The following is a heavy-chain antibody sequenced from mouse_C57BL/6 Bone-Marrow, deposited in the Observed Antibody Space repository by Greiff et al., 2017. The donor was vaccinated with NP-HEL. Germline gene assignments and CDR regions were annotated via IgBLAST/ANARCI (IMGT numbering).Heavy chain of an antibody. Sequence: QVQLQQPGAELVKPGASVKLSCKASGYTFTSYWMHWVKQRPGQGLEWIGMIHPNSGSTKYNEKFKSKATLTVDKSSSTAYMQLSSLTSEDSAVYYCARNYYGSSYNWGQGTTLTVSS. CDR2: IHPNSGST. D-gene: IGHD1-1*01. V-gene: IGHV1-64*01. J-gene: IGHJ2*01. CDR3: ARNYYGSSYN. CDR1: GYTFTSYW.